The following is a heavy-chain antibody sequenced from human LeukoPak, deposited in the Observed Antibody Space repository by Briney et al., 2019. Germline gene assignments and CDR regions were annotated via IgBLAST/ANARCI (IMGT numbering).Heavy chain of an antibody. CDR2: IIPIFGTT. D-gene: IGHD2-2*01. V-gene: IGHV1-69*06. CDR3: ARDPYCTSTSCYGWFDP. Sequence: ASVKVSCKASGGTFSSHFISWVRQAPGQGLEWVGGIIPIFGTTHYAQKFQARVTITADRSTRTAYMEMNSLTSEDTALYYCARDPYCTSTSCYGWFDPWGQGTLVTVSS. J-gene: IGHJ5*02. CDR1: GGTFSSHF.